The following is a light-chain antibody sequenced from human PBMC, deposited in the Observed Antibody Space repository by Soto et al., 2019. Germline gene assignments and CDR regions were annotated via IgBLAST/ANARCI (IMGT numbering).Light chain of an antibody. J-gene: IGKJ4*01. V-gene: IGKV3-15*01. Sequence: EIGLKQSPATLSLSPGKRATLSFRASQSVSTYLAWYQQKPGQAPRFLIYDASTRATGIPARFSGSGSGTEFTLTISSLQSEDFAVYYCQQYNNWLTFCGVSNVAIK. CDR2: DAS. CDR1: QSVSTY. CDR3: QQYNNWLT.